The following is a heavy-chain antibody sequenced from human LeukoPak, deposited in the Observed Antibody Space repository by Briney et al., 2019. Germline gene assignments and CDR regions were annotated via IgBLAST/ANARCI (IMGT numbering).Heavy chain of an antibody. Sequence: GGSLRLSCAASGFTFSSYEMNWVRQAPGKGLEWVSYISSSGSTIYYADSVKGRFTISRDSAKNSLYLQMNSLRAEDTAVYYCARVGRSVTIFGVVTSFDYWGQGTLVTVSS. V-gene: IGHV3-48*03. D-gene: IGHD3-3*01. CDR2: ISSSGSTI. CDR3: ARVGRSVTIFGVVTSFDY. J-gene: IGHJ4*02. CDR1: GFTFSSYE.